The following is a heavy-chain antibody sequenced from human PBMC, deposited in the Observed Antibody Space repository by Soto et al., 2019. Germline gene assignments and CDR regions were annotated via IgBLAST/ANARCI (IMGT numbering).Heavy chain of an antibody. CDR3: AGTREGWQELDN. V-gene: IGHV1-2*02. J-gene: IGHJ4*02. CDR1: GYTFTAYY. CDR2: INPKSGGT. Sequence: QVHLVQSGAEVREPGASVKVSCKTSGYTFTAYYIHWVRQAPGQGLEWMGWINPKSGGTEFSGEFRGSVTIISETSTRTAYMEVGRLMTDDTAVYYCAGTREGWQELDNWGQGNLVTVSS.